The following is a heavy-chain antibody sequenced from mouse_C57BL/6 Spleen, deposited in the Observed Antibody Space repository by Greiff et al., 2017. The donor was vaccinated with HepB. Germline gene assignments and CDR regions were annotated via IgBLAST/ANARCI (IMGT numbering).Heavy chain of an antibody. CDR2: IYPGDGDT. CDR3: ARGITTVAPWYFDV. D-gene: IGHD1-1*01. CDR1: GYAFSSSW. V-gene: IGHV1-82*01. Sequence: VQLQQSGPELVKPGASVKISCKASGYAFSSSWMNWVKQGPGKGLEWIGRIYPGDGDTNYNGKFKGKATLTADKSSSTAYMQLSSLTSEDSAVYFCARGITTVAPWYFDVWGTGTTVTVSS. J-gene: IGHJ1*03.